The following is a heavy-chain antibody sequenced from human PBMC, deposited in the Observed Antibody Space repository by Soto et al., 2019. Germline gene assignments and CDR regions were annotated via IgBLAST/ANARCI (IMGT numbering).Heavy chain of an antibody. D-gene: IGHD1-7*01. V-gene: IGHV3-48*02. CDR2: ISSSSSTI. CDR3: ARDVGDPCLGTEYWYFDL. CDR1: GFTFSSYS. Sequence: EVQLVESGGGLVQPGGSLRLSCAASGFTFSSYSMNWVRQAPGKGLERVSYISSSSSTIYYADSVKGRFTISRDNAKNSLYLQMNSLRDEDTAVYYCARDVGDPCLGTEYWYFDLWGRGTLVTVSS. J-gene: IGHJ2*01.